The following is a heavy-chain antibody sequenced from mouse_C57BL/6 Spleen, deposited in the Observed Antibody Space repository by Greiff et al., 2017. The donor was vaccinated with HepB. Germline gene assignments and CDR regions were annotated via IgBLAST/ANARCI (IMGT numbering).Heavy chain of an antibody. CDR2: IYPGSGST. Sequence: VQLQQPGAELVKPGASVKMSCKASGYTFTSYWITWVKQRPGQGLEWIGDIYPGSGSTNYNEKFKSKATLTVDTSSSTAYMQLSSLTSEDSAVYYCAPYYGSSYGWYFDVWGTGTTVTVSS. CDR3: APYYGSSYGWYFDV. D-gene: IGHD1-1*01. V-gene: IGHV1-55*01. CDR1: GYTFTSYW. J-gene: IGHJ1*03.